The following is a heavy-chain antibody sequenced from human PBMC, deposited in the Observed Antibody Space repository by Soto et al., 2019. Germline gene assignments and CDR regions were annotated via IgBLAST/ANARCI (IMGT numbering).Heavy chain of an antibody. CDR3: ARGPSGSGFSVGDY. J-gene: IGHJ4*02. CDR2: ISRDGTST. Sequence: GGSLRLSCVASSGFTFSSHWMHWVRQAPGKGLVWVSRISRDGTSTNYADSVKGRFTISRDNAKNTLYLQMNSLRAEDTAIYYCARGPSGSGFSVGDYWGQGNQVTVS. CDR1: SGFTFSSHW. D-gene: IGHD6-19*01. V-gene: IGHV3-74*01.